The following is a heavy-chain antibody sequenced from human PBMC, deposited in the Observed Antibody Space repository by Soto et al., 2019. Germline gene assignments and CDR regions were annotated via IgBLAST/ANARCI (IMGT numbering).Heavy chain of an antibody. Sequence: PSETLSLTCAVSGGSIGRTNWWSWLRQPPGKGLEGIGEIYESGSSNYNPSVKSRVTISIDKSNSQVSLKLRSLTAADTAIYYCASRIVGSATYYFDSWGQGALVTVSS. CDR1: GGSIGRTNW. D-gene: IGHD1-26*01. V-gene: IGHV4-4*02. CDR3: ASRIVGSATYYFDS. CDR2: IYESGSS. J-gene: IGHJ4*02.